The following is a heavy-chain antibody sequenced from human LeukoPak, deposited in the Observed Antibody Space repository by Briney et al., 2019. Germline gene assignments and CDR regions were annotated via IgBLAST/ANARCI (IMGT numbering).Heavy chain of an antibody. J-gene: IGHJ6*02. D-gene: IGHD5-12*01. CDR3: SGDHFIRATIYYFYGMDL. CDR2: IGRSGDRTT. CDR1: GFTFSIYS. V-gene: IGHV3-48*04. Sequence: GGSLRLSCAASGFTFSIYSLNWVRQAPGKGLEWVAYIGRSGDRTTKYADSVKGRFTISRDNAENSLFLQMNRLRAEDTAVYYCSGDHFIRATIYYFYGMDLWGQGTTVTVSS.